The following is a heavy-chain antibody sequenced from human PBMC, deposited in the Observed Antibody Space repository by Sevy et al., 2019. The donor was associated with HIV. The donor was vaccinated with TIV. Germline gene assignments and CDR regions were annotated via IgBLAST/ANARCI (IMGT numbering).Heavy chain of an antibody. J-gene: IGHJ4*02. CDR1: GFIFSSYW. V-gene: IGHV3-7*01. CDR2: TKQDGSEK. Sequence: GGSLRLSCAASGFIFSSYWMTWVRQAPGKGLEWVATTKQDGSEKYYVDSVKGRFTISRDNAKNSVYLQMSSLRVEDTAMYFCASDYSWGQGTLVTVSS. CDR3: ASDYS.